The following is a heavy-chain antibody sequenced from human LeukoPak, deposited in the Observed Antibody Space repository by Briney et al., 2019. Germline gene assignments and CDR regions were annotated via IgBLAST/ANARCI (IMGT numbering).Heavy chain of an antibody. CDR2: IYYSGST. V-gene: IGHV4-30-4*01. Sequence: PSETLSLTCTVSGGSISSGDYYWSWIRQPPGKGLEWIGYIYYSGSTYYNPSLKSRVTISVDTSKNQLSLKLSSVTAADTAVYYCARDLGYYGSGSYFGLDSWGQGTLVTVSS. J-gene: IGHJ5*01. CDR3: ARDLGYYGSGSYFGLDS. CDR1: GGSISSGDYY. D-gene: IGHD3-10*01.